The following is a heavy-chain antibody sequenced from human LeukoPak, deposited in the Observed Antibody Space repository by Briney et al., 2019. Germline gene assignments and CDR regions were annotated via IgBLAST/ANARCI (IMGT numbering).Heavy chain of an antibody. CDR3: AHYGDLRFFDY. CDR1: GGTFSSYA. D-gene: IGHD4-17*01. CDR2: IIPIFGTA. J-gene: IGHJ4*02. Sequence: ASVKVSCKASGGTFSSYAISWVRQAPGQGLEWMGGIIPIFGTANYAQKFQGRVTITTDESTSTAYMELSSLRSEDTAVYYCAHYGDLRFFDYWGRGTLVTVSS. V-gene: IGHV1-69*05.